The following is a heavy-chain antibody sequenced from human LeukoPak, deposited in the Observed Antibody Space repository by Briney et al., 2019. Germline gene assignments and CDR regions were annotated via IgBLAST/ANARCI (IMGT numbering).Heavy chain of an antibody. CDR3: AKDKHSSSWYYDAFDI. CDR2: IKSDGSST. V-gene: IGHV3-74*01. J-gene: IGHJ3*02. CDR1: GFTFRSYW. D-gene: IGHD6-13*01. Sequence: GGSLRLSCAASGFTFRSYWMHWVRLPPGKGLVWVSRIKSDGSSTSYADFVKGRFTISRDNAKNTLYLQMNSLRAEDTAVYYCAKDKHSSSWYYDAFDIWGQGTMVTVSS.